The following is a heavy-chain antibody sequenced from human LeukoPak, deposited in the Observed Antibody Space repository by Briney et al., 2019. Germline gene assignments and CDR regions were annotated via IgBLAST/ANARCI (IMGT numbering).Heavy chain of an antibody. Sequence: SETLSLTCTVSGYSISSGYYWGWIRQPPGKGLEWIGSIYHSGSTYYNPSLKSRVTISVDTSKNQFSLNLSSVTAADTAVYYCAKSGGSGLIDYWGQRTLVTVSS. CDR3: AKSGGSGLIDY. CDR2: IYHSGST. D-gene: IGHD1-26*01. CDR1: GYSISSGYY. J-gene: IGHJ4*02. V-gene: IGHV4-38-2*02.